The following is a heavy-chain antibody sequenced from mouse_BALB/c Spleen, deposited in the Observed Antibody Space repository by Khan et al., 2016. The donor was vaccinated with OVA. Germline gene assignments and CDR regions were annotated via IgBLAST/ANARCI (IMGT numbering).Heavy chain of an antibody. V-gene: IGHV5-6*01. CDR3: ARQPGYYEESAKEY. CDR2: ISSGGSYT. CDR1: GFTFSSYG. Sequence: EVQLVESGGDLVKPGGSLKLSCAASGFTFSSYGMSWVRQTPDKRLEWVATISSGGSYTYYPDNLKGRFTISRDNAKNNLYLQMSSLKSEDTAMYYCARQPGYYEESAKEYWGQGTSVTVSS. J-gene: IGHJ4*01. D-gene: IGHD2-3*01.